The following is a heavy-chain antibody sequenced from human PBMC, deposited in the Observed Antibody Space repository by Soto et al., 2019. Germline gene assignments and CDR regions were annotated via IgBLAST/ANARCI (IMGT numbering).Heavy chain of an antibody. Sequence: EVQLLESGGGLVQPGGSLRLSCAASGFTFSNYDMSWVRQAPGKGLEWVSTVSASGGHTYFADSVKGRFTNSRDNSKSTVYLQVSSLRVEDTAVYYCAKMLDHSSSGYWGGWGQGTLVTVAA. CDR2: VSASGGHT. V-gene: IGHV3-23*01. J-gene: IGHJ4*02. D-gene: IGHD3-22*01. CDR3: AKMLDHSSSGYWGG. CDR1: GFTFSNYD.